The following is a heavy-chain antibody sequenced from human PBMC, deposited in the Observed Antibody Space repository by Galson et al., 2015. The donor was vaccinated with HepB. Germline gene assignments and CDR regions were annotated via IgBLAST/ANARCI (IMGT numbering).Heavy chain of an antibody. V-gene: IGHV3-30*18. Sequence: SLRLSCAASGFTFSTYGMHWVRQAPGKGLEWVAVISYDGSDKFYADSVKGRFTISRDNSKNTVYLQMNTLRAEDTAVYYCAKPQASIVATTFGFDYWGQGTLVTVSS. J-gene: IGHJ4*02. CDR2: ISYDGSDK. D-gene: IGHD5-12*01. CDR1: GFTFSTYG. CDR3: AKPQASIVATTFGFDY.